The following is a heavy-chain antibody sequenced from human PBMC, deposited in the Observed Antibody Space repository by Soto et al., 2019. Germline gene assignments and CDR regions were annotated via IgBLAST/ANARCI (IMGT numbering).Heavy chain of an antibody. CDR1: GFTFSSYA. Sequence: EVQLLESGGGLVQPGGSLRLSCAASGFTFSSYAMSWVRQAPGKGLEWVSTISDGGGSRFYGDSVKGRFTISRDDSESTLYLQMNSLRAEDMAVYYCAKRGSRYFDYWGQGTLVTVSS. CDR3: AKRGSRYFDY. CDR2: ISDGGGSR. V-gene: IGHV3-23*01. J-gene: IGHJ4*02.